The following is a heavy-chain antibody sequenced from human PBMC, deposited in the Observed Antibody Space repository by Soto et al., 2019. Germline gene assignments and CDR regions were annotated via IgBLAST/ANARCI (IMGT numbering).Heavy chain of an antibody. V-gene: IGHV5-51*01. J-gene: IGHJ3*02. CDR2: IYPGGSDT. CDR1: GYSFTSYW. Sequence: PGESLKISCKGSGYSFTSYWIGWVRQMPGKGLEWMGIIYPGGSDTRYSPSFQGQVTISADKSISTAYLRWSSLKASDTAMYYCARHSYYYDSSGYAGDIWGQGTMVTVSS. D-gene: IGHD3-22*01. CDR3: ARHSYYYDSSGYAGDI.